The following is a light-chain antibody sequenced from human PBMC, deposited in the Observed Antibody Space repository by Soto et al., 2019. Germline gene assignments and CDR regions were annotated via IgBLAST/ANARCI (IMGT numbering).Light chain of an antibody. J-gene: IGKJ4*01. CDR3: QQYYTWPIT. V-gene: IGKV3-15*01. CDR1: QGVSRK. Sequence: EIVMTQSPSTLSVAPGERGTFSCRASQGVSRKLAWYQHKPGQAPRLLISGASTGATGIPARFSGSGSGTEFTLTISSLQSEDCAIYYCQQYYTWPITFGGGTKVDI. CDR2: GAS.